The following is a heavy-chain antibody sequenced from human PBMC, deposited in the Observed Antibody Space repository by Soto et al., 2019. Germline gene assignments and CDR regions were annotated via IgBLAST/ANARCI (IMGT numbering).Heavy chain of an antibody. D-gene: IGHD1-26*01. CDR2: ISWNSGSI. J-gene: IGHJ4*02. CDR1: GFTFDDYA. V-gene: IGHV3-9*01. CDR3: AKDTSSARGSFDY. Sequence: EVQLVESGGGLVQPGRSLRLSCAASGFTFDDYAMHWVRKAPGKGLEWVSGISWNSGSIGYADSVKGRFTISRDNAKNSLDLQTNSLRAEDTALYYCAKDTSSARGSFDYWGQGTLVTVSS.